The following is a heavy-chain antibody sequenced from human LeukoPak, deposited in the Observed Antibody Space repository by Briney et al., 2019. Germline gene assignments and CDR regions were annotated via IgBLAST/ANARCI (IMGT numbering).Heavy chain of an antibody. Sequence: PSETLSLTCTVSGGSITSGCYCWSRLRQPAGMGLDWFMCINTTGSTKYHPSLKSRGALSVDTSKNQFSLKLTSVTAADTAVYYCARDNHVGSSGSDAFDIWGQGTKVTVSS. CDR1: GGSITSGCYC. J-gene: IGHJ3*02. CDR3: ARDNHVGSSGSDAFDI. CDR2: INTTGST. D-gene: IGHD1-26*01. V-gene: IGHV4-61*02.